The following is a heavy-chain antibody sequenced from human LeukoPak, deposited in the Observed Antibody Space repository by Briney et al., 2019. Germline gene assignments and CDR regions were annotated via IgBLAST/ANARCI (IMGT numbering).Heavy chain of an antibody. CDR3: ASDSPGYDSGSYFAY. CDR1: GFIFSSYW. V-gene: IGHV3-74*01. D-gene: IGHD2-15*01. J-gene: IGHJ4*02. Sequence: GGSLRLSCAASGFIFSSYWMHWVRQAPGKGLVWVSRINSDGSSTSYADSVKGRFTISRDNAKNSLFLQMNSLRDEDTAVYYCASDSPGYDSGSYFAYWGQGALVTVSS. CDR2: INSDGSST.